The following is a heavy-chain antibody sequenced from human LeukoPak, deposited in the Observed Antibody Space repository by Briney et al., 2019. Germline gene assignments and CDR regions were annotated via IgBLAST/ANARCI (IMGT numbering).Heavy chain of an antibody. V-gene: IGHV4-59*12. CDR3: ARGETYYYDSSGHFIFDY. J-gene: IGHJ4*02. CDR1: GGSISSYY. D-gene: IGHD3-22*01. CDR2: IYYSGST. Sequence: SETLSLTCTVSGGSISSYYWSWIRQPPGKGLEWIGYIYYSGSTNYNPSLKSRVTISVDTSKNQFSLKLSSVTAADTAVYYCARGETYYYDSSGHFIFDYWGQGTLVTVSS.